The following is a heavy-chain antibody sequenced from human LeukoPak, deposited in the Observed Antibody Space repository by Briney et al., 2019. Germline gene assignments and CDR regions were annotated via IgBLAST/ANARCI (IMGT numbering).Heavy chain of an antibody. Sequence: ASVKVSCKASGYTFTSYDINWVRQATGQGLEWMGWMNPNSGNTGYAQKFQGRVTMTRNTSISTAYMELSSLRSEDTAVYYCARARIAALNWFDPWGQGTLATVSS. CDR2: MNPNSGNT. CDR1: GYTFTSYD. J-gene: IGHJ5*02. D-gene: IGHD6-13*01. V-gene: IGHV1-8*01. CDR3: ARARIAALNWFDP.